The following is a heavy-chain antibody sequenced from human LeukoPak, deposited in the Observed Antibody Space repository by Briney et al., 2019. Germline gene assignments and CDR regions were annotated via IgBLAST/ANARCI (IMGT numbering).Heavy chain of an antibody. CDR1: GFTFSSHW. CDR2: IKQDGSEK. J-gene: IGHJ5*02. Sequence: GGSLTLSCAASGFTFSSHWMSWLRQAPGKGLEGVANIKQDGSEKYYVDSVKGRFTISRDNAKNSLYLQMNSLRAEDTAVYCARDDCSSISCYHNWFDPWGQGTLVTVSS. CDR3: ARDDCSSISCYHNWFDP. D-gene: IGHD2-2*01. V-gene: IGHV3-7*01.